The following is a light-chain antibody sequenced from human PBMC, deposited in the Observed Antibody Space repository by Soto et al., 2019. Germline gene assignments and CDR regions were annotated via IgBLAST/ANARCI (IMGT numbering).Light chain of an antibody. Sequence: QSVLTQPPSASGTPGQRVTLSCSGSSSNIGSNYVSWYQQLPGTAPHLLIYRNNQRPSGVPDRFSGSKSGTSASLAISGLRSEDEADYYCSAWDDSLSGRVFGVGTKLTVL. CDR1: SSNIGSNY. CDR2: RNN. V-gene: IGLV1-47*01. J-gene: IGLJ2*01. CDR3: SAWDDSLSGRV.